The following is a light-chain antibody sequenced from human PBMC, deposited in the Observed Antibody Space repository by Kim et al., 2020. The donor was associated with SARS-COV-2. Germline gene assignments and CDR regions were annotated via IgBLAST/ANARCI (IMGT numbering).Light chain of an antibody. CDR3: SSYAGSNNLV. J-gene: IGLJ2*01. CDR2: EGN. V-gene: IGLV2-8*01. CDR1: SSDVGGYNY. Sequence: GQSITIACTGTSSDVGGYNYVSWYQQHPGKAPKLMIYEGNKRPSGVPDRFSGSKSGNTASLTVSGLQAEDEADYYCSSYAGSNNLVFGGGTQLTVL.